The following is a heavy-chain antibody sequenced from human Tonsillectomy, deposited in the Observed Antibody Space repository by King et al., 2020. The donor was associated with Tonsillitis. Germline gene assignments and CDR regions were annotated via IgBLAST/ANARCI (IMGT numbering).Heavy chain of an antibody. Sequence: QLQESGPGLVKPSQTLSLTCAVSGGSIGNGGYSWSWIRQPPGKGLEWIGYIYYGGSTYYNPSLMSRLTISVDTSKTQFSLKLSSVTAADTAVYYCARGVYNGSGNRFFVFWGQGTLVTVS. D-gene: IGHD3-22*01. J-gene: IGHJ4*02. V-gene: IGHV4-30-4*07. CDR2: IYYGGST. CDR3: ARGVYNGSGNRFFVF. CDR1: GGSIGNGGYS.